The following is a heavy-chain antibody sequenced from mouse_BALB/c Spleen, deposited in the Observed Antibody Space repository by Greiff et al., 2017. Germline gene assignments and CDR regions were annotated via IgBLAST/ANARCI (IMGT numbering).Heavy chain of an antibody. CDR1: GYSITSGYY. J-gene: IGHJ2*01. V-gene: IGHV3-6*02. Sequence: VQLKESGPGLVKPSQSLSLTCSVTGYSITSGYYWNWIRQFPGIKLEWMGYISYDGSNNYNPSLKNRISITRDTSKNQFFLKLNSVTTEDTATYYCARNWDVGYFDYWGQGTTLTVSS. CDR2: ISYDGSN. CDR3: ARNWDVGYFDY. D-gene: IGHD4-1*01.